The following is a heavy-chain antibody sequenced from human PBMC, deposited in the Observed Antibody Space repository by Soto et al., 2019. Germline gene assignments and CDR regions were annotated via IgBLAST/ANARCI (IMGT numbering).Heavy chain of an antibody. V-gene: IGHV4-59*08. D-gene: IGHD2-21*02. CDR2: IYYSGST. CDR3: ARHGVVTARLGFFGVVY. Sequence: SETLSLTCTVSGGSISSYYWSWIRQPPGKGLEWIGYIYYSGSTNYNPSLKSRVTISVDTSKNQFSLKLSSVTAADTAVYYCARHGVVTARLGFFGVVYWGHGLMVSVSS. CDR1: GGSISSYY. J-gene: IGHJ4*01.